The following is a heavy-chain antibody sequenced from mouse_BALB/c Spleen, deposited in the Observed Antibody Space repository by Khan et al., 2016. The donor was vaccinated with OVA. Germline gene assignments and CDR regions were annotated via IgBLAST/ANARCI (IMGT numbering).Heavy chain of an antibody. Sequence: VELKQSGAELVRPGVSVKISCKGSGYTFTDYTMHWVKQSHAKSLEWIGVISTYYGDATYNQKFKGKATMTVDKSSNTAYMDLDRLTSEDSAIYYWARGGGGERVAYWGQGTLVTVSA. CDR1: GYTFTDYT. V-gene: IGHV1S137*01. CDR2: ISTYYGDA. CDR3: ARGGGGERVAY. J-gene: IGHJ3*01.